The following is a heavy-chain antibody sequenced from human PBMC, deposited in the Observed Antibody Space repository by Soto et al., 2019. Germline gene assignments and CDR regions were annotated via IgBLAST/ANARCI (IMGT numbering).Heavy chain of an antibody. CDR1: GFTFSSYW. CDR3: ARDIYCSSTSCYSPNWFDR. D-gene: IGHD2-2*01. CDR2: IKQDGSEK. V-gene: IGHV3-7*01. J-gene: IGHJ5*02. Sequence: GGSLRLSCAASGFTFSSYWMSWVRQAPGKGLEWVANIKQDGSEKYYVDSVQGRFTISRDNAKNSLYLQMNSLRAEDTAVYYCARDIYCSSTSCYSPNWFDRWGQGTLVTVSS.